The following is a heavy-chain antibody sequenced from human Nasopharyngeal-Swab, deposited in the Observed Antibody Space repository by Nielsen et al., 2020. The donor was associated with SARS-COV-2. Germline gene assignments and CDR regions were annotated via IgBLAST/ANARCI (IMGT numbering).Heavy chain of an antibody. CDR2: TYYRSKWYN. CDR1: GDSVSSNSAA. D-gene: IGHD2-2*01. J-gene: IGHJ6*03. CDR3: ARARRTDIVVVPAAPRGYYMDV. Sequence: SETLSLTCAISGDSVSSNSAAWNWIRQSPSRGLEWLGRTYYRSKWYNDYAVSVKSRITINPDTSKNQFSLQLNSVTPEDTAVYYCARARRTDIVVVPAAPRGYYMDVWGKGTTVTASS. V-gene: IGHV6-1*01.